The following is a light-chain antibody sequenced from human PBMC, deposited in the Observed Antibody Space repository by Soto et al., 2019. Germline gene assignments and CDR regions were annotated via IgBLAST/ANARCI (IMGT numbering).Light chain of an antibody. Sequence: QSVLTQPPSASVTPGQRVTISCSGSSSNIGSHTVNWYQHLPGTAPKLLIYSNSQRPSGVPDRFSGSKSGTSASLAISGLQSEDEADYYCAAWDDSLEVVVFGGGTKLTVL. J-gene: IGLJ2*01. CDR2: SNS. CDR1: SSNIGSHT. CDR3: AAWDDSLEVVV. V-gene: IGLV1-44*01.